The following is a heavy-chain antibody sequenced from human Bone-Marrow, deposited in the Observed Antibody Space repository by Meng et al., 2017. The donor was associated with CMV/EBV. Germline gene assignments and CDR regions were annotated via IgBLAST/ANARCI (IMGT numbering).Heavy chain of an antibody. D-gene: IGHD2-2*01. V-gene: IGHV4-61*01. Sequence: SVTLSLTCTVSGGSVSSGSYYWSWFRQPPGKGLEWIGYIYYSGSTNYNPSLKSRVTISVDTSKNQFSLKLSSVTAADTAVYYCARDIAYCSSTSCPPDFWGQGPLVTVSS. CDR3: ARDIAYCSSTSCPPDF. J-gene: IGHJ4*02. CDR1: GGSVSSGSYY. CDR2: IYYSGST.